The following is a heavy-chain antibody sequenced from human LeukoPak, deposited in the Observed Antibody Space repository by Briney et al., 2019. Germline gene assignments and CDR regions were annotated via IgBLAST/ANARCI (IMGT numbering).Heavy chain of an antibody. Sequence: ASVKVSCKASGYTFTSYDINWVRQATGQGHEWMGWMNPNSGKTGYAQKFQGRVTMTRNTSISTAYMELSSLRSEDTAVYYCARATRSDFWSGYYIGNYYYGMDVWGQGTTVTVSS. D-gene: IGHD3-3*01. V-gene: IGHV1-8*01. CDR2: MNPNSGKT. J-gene: IGHJ6*02. CDR3: ARATRSDFWSGYYIGNYYYGMDV. CDR1: GYTFTSYD.